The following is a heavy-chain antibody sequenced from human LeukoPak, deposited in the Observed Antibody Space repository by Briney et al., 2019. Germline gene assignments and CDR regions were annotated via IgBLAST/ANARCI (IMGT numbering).Heavy chain of an antibody. Sequence: GGSLRLSCAASGFTFSSYWMYWVRQAPGKGLVWVSRINSDGSDTSYADSVKGRFTISRDNSKNTLYLEMNSLRAEDTAVYYCAKDRVSSGWYEYFQYWGQGTLVTVSS. CDR2: INSDGSDT. V-gene: IGHV3-74*01. CDR1: GFTFSSYW. D-gene: IGHD6-19*01. CDR3: AKDRVSSGWYEYFQY. J-gene: IGHJ1*01.